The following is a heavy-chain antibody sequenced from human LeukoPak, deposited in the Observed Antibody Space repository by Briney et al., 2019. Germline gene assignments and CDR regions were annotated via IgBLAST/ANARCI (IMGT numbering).Heavy chain of an antibody. Sequence: PGGFLRLSCAASGFTFSSYAMSWVRQAPGKGLEWVSAIRGSGGGTNYGDSVKGRFTTSRDNSKNTLYLQMNSLRAEDTAVYCCAKGGLVHAFDIWGQGTMVTVSS. CDR3: AKGGLVHAFDI. J-gene: IGHJ3*02. CDR2: IRGSGGGT. CDR1: GFTFSSYA. V-gene: IGHV3-23*01. D-gene: IGHD3-22*01.